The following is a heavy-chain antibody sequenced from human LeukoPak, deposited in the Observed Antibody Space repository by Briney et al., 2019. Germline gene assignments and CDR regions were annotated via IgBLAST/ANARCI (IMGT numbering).Heavy chain of an antibody. CDR2: IKQDGSEK. V-gene: IGHV3-7*01. J-gene: IGHJ4*02. D-gene: IGHD3-22*01. Sequence: GGSLRLSCAASGFTFSSYAMSWVRQAPGKGLEWVANIKQDGSEKYYVDSVKGRFTISRDNAKNSLYLQMNSLRAEDTAVYYCAREEDDSSGYDYWGQGTLVTVSS. CDR3: AREEDDSSGYDY. CDR1: GFTFSSYA.